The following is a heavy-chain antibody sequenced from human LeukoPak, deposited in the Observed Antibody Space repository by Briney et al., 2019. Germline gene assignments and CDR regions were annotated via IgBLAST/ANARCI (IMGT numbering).Heavy chain of an antibody. CDR2: IRSKAYGGTT. D-gene: IGHD6-13*01. CDR3: TSFGYSSSSWYYYYYYYGMDV. Sequence: GGSLRLSCTASGFTFGDYAMSWFRQAPGKELEWVGFIRSKAYGGTTEYAASVKGRFTISRDDSKSIAYLQMNSLKTEDTAVYYCTSFGYSSSSWYYYYYYYGMDVWGQGTTVTVSS. J-gene: IGHJ6*02. CDR1: GFTFGDYA. V-gene: IGHV3-49*03.